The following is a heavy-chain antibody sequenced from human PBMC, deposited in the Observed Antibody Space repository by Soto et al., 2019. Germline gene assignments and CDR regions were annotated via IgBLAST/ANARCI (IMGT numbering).Heavy chain of an antibody. V-gene: IGHV3-33*01. CDR3: ARDRRGTYYYYYGMDV. J-gene: IGHJ6*02. CDR2: IWYDGSNK. CDR1: GFTFSSYG. Sequence: PGGSLRLSCAASGFTFSSYGMHWVRQAPGKGLEWVAVIWYDGSNKYYADSVKGRFTISRDNSKNTLYLQMNSLRAEDTAVYYCARDRRGTYYYYYGMDVWGQGTTVTVS.